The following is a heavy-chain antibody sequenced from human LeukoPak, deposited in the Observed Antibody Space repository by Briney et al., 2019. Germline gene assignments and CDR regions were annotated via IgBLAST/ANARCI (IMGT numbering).Heavy chain of an antibody. CDR3: ARGVPSGLDYFDY. CDR2: IKQDGSEK. Sequence: GGSLRLSCAASGFNFSNYWMSWVRQAPGKGLEWVANIKQDGSEKYYVDSVKGRFTISRDSAKNSLYLQMNSLRAEDTAVYYCARGVPSGLDYFDYWGQGTLVTVSS. D-gene: IGHD6-19*01. V-gene: IGHV3-7*01. J-gene: IGHJ4*02. CDR1: GFNFSNYW.